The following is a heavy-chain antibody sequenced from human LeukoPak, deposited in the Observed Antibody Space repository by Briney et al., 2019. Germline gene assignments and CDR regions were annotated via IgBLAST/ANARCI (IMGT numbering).Heavy chain of an antibody. D-gene: IGHD6-25*01. V-gene: IGHV4-39*01. CDR1: GGSISSSSYY. CDR2: IYYSGST. Sequence: SETLSLTCTVSGGSISSSSYYWGWIRQPPGKGLEWIGSIYYSGSTYYNPSLKSRVTISVDTSKNQFSLKLSSVTAADTAVYYCAIIDVYSGIDPWGQGTLVTVSS. CDR3: AIIDVYSGIDP. J-gene: IGHJ5*02.